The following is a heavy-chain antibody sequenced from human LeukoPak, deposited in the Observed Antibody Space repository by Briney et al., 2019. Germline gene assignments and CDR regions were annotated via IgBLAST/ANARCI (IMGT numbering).Heavy chain of an antibody. V-gene: IGHV3-30*18. J-gene: IGHJ5*02. CDR2: ISYDGSNK. CDR3: AKPGYGDYVSIYWFDP. CDR1: GFTFSSYG. Sequence: GGSLRLSCAASGFTFSSYGMHWVRQAPGKGLEWVAVISYDGSNKYYADSVKGRFTISRDNSKNTLYLQMNSLRAKDTAVYYCAKPGYGDYVSIYWFDPWGQGTLVTVSS. D-gene: IGHD4-17*01.